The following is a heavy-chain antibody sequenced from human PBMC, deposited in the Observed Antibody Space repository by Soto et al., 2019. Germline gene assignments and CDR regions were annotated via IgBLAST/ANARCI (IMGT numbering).Heavy chain of an antibody. CDR3: ARPHYDSNTFYSFFDY. J-gene: IGHJ4*02. Sequence: QVQLQQWGAGLLKPSDTLSLTCTVYGGSFSGYYWSWIRQPPGKGLEWIGEIFHGGSTNYSPSLKRRVTISVDTSKNQFSLELSSVTAADTAVYYCARPHYDSNTFYSFFDYWGQGTLVTVSS. V-gene: IGHV4-34*12. CDR2: IFHGGST. CDR1: GGSFSGYY. D-gene: IGHD3-22*01.